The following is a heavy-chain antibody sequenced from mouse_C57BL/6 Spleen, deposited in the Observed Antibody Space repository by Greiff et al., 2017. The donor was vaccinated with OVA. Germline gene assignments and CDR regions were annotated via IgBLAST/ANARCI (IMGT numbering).Heavy chain of an antibody. CDR2: IDPSDSET. CDR3: KRDYYGRKAYAVDY. CDR1: GYTFTSYW. V-gene: IGHV1-52*01. D-gene: IGHD1-1*01. Sequence: VQLQQPGAELVRPGSSVKLSCKASGYTFTSYWMHWVKQRPIQGLEWIGNIDPSDSETHYNQKFKDKATLTVDKSSSTAYMQLSSLTSEDSAVYYSKRDYYGRKAYAVDYWGKGTSVTVAS. J-gene: IGHJ4*01.